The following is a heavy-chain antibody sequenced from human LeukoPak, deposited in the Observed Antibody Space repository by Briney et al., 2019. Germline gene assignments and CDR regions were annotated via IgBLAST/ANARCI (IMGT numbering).Heavy chain of an antibody. CDR1: GGSVSSDGFY. Sequence: SETLSLTYTVSGGSVSSDGFYWTWIRQPPGKGLEWIGYVYYSGSTNYNPSLKSRVTISLDASKNQFSLKLNSVTAADTAVFYCARRLTRPERFDSWGQGTLVTVSS. CDR2: VYYSGST. J-gene: IGHJ4*02. CDR3: ARRLTRPERFDS. V-gene: IGHV4-61*08. D-gene: IGHD3-9*01.